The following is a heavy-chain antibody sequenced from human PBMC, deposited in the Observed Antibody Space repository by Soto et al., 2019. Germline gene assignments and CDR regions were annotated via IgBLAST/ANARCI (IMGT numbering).Heavy chain of an antibody. Sequence: GGSLRLSCTASGFTFGDYAMSWFRQAPGKGLEWVGFIRSKAYGGTTEYAGSVKGRFTISRDDSKSIAYLQMNSLKTEDTAVYYCTRSSQYYDILTGYYPAYYYYGMDVWGQGTTVTVSS. J-gene: IGHJ6*02. D-gene: IGHD3-9*01. CDR1: GFTFGDYA. CDR2: IRSKAYGGTT. V-gene: IGHV3-49*03. CDR3: TRSSQYYDILTGYYPAYYYYGMDV.